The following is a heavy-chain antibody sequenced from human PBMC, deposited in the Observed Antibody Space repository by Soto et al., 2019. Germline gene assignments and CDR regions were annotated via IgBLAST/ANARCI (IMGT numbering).Heavy chain of an antibody. CDR2: IFPDDSNT. J-gene: IGHJ4*02. V-gene: IGHV5-51*01. CDR3: FRGGVTSRTFDY. Sequence: GESLKISCKASGYIIKNYWIGWVRQMPGQGLEWMGIIFPDDSNTRYSPSFQGHVTISVDKSISTAYVQWSSLKASDSAIYYCFRGGVTSRTFDYWGQGTLVTVSS. D-gene: IGHD3-16*01. CDR1: GYIIKNYW.